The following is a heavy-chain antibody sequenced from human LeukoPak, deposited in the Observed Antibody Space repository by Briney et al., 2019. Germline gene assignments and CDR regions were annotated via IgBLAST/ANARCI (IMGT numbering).Heavy chain of an antibody. D-gene: IGHD3-10*01. V-gene: IGHV3-48*03. Sequence: PGGSLRLSCAISAFTFSACELTWVRQAPGKGLEWVSYISRSGSTRYYADSVKGRFTISRDNAKNSLYLQMNSLRAEDTAVYYCARVATMVRVPLDALDIWGQGTMVSVSS. J-gene: IGHJ3*02. CDR2: ISRSGSTR. CDR3: ARVATMVRVPLDALDI. CDR1: AFTFSACE.